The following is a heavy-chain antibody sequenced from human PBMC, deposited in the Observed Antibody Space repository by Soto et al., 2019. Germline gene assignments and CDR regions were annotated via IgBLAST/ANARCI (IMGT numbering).Heavy chain of an antibody. V-gene: IGHV3-23*01. J-gene: IGHJ4*02. D-gene: IGHD4-17*01. Sequence: PGGSLRLSCAASGFTFSSYAMSWFRQAPGKGLEWVSAISGSGGSTYYADSVKGRFTISRDNSKNTLYLQMNSLRAEDTAVYYCAKDREYGDFFDYWGQGTLVTVSS. CDR3: AKDREYGDFFDY. CDR1: GFTFSSYA. CDR2: ISGSGGST.